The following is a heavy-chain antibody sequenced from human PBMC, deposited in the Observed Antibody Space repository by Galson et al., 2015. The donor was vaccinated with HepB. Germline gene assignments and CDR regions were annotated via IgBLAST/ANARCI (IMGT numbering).Heavy chain of an antibody. D-gene: IGHD3-9*01. CDR1: GFTFTNSA. Sequence: SVKVSCKASGFTFTNSAVQWVRQARGQRLEWIGWIVVGSGNTNYAQKFQERVTITRDMSTSTAYMELSSLRSEDTAVYYCAAIVNHDILNGYLFDYWGQGTLVTVSS. CDR3: AAIVNHDILNGYLFDY. CDR2: IVVGSGNT. V-gene: IGHV1-58*01. J-gene: IGHJ4*02.